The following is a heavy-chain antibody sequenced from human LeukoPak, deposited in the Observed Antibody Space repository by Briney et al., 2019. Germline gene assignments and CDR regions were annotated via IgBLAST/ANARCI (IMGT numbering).Heavy chain of an antibody. Sequence: SETLSLTCTVSGGSTSSYYWSWIRQPPGKGLEWIGYIYYSGSTNYNPSLKSRVTISVDTSKNQFSLKLSSVTAADTAVYYCARAVADYYFDYWGQGTLVTVSS. D-gene: IGHD6-19*01. V-gene: IGHV4-59*01. CDR3: ARAVADYYFDY. J-gene: IGHJ4*02. CDR1: GGSTSSYY. CDR2: IYYSGST.